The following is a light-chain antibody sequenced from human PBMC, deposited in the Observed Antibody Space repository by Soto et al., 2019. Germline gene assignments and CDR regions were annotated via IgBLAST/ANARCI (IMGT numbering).Light chain of an antibody. J-gene: IGLJ1*01. CDR1: SSNIKTNY. Sequence: QSVLTQPPPASGTPGQRVVISCSGSSSNIKTNYVHWYQQLPGMGPKLLIYRNDQRPSGVPDRFSGSKSGTSASLAISGLRSEDEAEYYCATWDETLSGHVFGTGTKVTVL. CDR3: ATWDETLSGHV. V-gene: IGLV1-47*01. CDR2: RND.